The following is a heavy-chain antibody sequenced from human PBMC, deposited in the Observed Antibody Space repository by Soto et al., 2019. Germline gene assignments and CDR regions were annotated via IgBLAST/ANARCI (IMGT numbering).Heavy chain of an antibody. J-gene: IGHJ5*02. CDR2: INPSGGST. D-gene: IGHD2-2*01. Sequence: ASVKVSCKTSGYTFTTYCISWVRQAPGQGLEWMGIINPSGGSTGYAQKFQGRVTMTRDTSTSTVYMELSSLRSEDTAVYYCARGGIVIVPAAKGWFDPWGPGPLVTGSS. CDR3: ARGGIVIVPAAKGWFDP. CDR1: GYTFTTYC. V-gene: IGHV1-46*01.